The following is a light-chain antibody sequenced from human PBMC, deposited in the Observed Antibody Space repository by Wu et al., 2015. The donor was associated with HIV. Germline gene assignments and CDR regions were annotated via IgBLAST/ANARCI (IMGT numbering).Light chain of an antibody. Sequence: IVLTQSPGTLSLSPGETATLSCKASQTVTDNYLAWYHHKPGQAPRLLIYGALRRASGTPDRFSASGSGTDFTLTVNTLDPEDFGVYYCQQYYTTPGTFGPGTRVEIK. V-gene: IGKV3-20*01. CDR2: GAL. CDR3: QQYYTTPGT. J-gene: IGKJ3*01. CDR1: QTVTDNY.